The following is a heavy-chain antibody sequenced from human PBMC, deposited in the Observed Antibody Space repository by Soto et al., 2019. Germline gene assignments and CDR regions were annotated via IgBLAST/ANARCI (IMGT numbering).Heavy chain of an antibody. Sequence: SVKVSCKASGGTFSSYTISWVRQAPGQGLEWMGRIIPILGIANYAQKFQGRVTITADKSTSTAYMELSSLRSEDTAVYYCARGSTVTTEQDYYYYYMDVWGKGTTVTVSS. J-gene: IGHJ6*03. CDR2: IIPILGIA. V-gene: IGHV1-69*02. CDR3: ARGSTVTTEQDYYYYYMDV. CDR1: GGTFSSYT. D-gene: IGHD4-17*01.